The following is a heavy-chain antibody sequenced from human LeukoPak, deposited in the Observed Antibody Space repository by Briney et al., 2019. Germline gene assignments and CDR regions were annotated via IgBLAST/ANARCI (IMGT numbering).Heavy chain of an antibody. CDR3: ARVAVVGATFDY. V-gene: IGHV1-2*06. D-gene: IGHD1-26*01. J-gene: IGHJ4*02. Sequence: ASVKVSCKASGYTFTGYYMHWARQAPGQELEWMGRINPNSGGTNYAQKFQGRVTMTRDTSISTAYMELSRLRSDDTAVYYCARVAVVGATFDYWGQGTLVTVSS. CDR1: GYTFTGYY. CDR2: INPNSGGT.